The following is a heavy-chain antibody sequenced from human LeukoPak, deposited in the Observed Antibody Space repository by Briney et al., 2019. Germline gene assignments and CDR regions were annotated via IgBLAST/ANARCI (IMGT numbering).Heavy chain of an antibody. J-gene: IGHJ6*03. D-gene: IGHD2-15*01. Sequence: ASVKVSCKASGGTFSSYAISWVRQAPGQGLEWMGGIIPIFGTADYAQKFQGRVTITADESTSTAYMELNSLRSEDTAVYYCARGGDIVVVVAARSPPYYMDVWGKGTTVTVSS. V-gene: IGHV1-69*13. CDR2: IIPIFGTA. CDR3: ARGGDIVVVVAARSPPYYMDV. CDR1: GGTFSSYA.